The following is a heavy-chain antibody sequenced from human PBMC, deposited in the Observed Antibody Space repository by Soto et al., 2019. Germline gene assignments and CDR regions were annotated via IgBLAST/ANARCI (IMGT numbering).Heavy chain of an antibody. CDR3: AKGGPPGRWLVFLFGFDY. CDR2: ISWNSGSI. Sequence: GGSLRLSCAASGFTFDDYAMHWVRQAPGKGLEWVSGISWNSGSIGYADSVKGRFTISRDNAKNSLYLQMNSLRAEDTALYYCAKGGPPGRWLVFLFGFDYWGQGTLVTVSS. D-gene: IGHD6-19*01. CDR1: GFTFDDYA. V-gene: IGHV3-9*01. J-gene: IGHJ4*02.